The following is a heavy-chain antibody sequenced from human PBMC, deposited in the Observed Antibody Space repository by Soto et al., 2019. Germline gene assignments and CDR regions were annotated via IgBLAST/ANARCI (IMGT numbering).Heavy chain of an antibody. CDR2: ISYDGSNK. Sequence: LRLSCAASGFTFSSYGMHWVRQAPGKGLEWVAVISYDGSNKYYADSVKGRFTISRDNSKNTLYLQMNSLRAEDTAVYYCAKGRIVEMATIIKPLANYYGMDVWGQGTTVTVSS. V-gene: IGHV3-30*18. CDR1: GFTFSSYG. D-gene: IGHD2-15*01. CDR3: AKGRIVEMATIIKPLANYYGMDV. J-gene: IGHJ6*02.